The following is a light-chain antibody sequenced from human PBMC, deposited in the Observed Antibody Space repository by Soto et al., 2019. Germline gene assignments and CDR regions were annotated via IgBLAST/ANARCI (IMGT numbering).Light chain of an antibody. Sequence: DIQMTQSPSTLTASVGDTVTITCRASQSMSGWLAWYQQKPGRAPKLLIYDASTLESGVPSRFSGSISGTQFTLTISSLQPDDFATYYCQQYSSYSITFGQGTRLEIK. CDR3: QQYSSYSIT. V-gene: IGKV1-5*01. CDR1: QSMSGW. J-gene: IGKJ5*01. CDR2: DAS.